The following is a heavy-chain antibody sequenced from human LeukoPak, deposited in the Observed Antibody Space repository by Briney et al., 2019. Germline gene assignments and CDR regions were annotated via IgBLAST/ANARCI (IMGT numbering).Heavy chain of an antibody. CDR1: GFTFSGYW. V-gene: IGHV3-74*01. CDR2: INDDGRST. J-gene: IGHJ4*02. D-gene: IGHD6-6*01. Sequence: PGGSLRLSCAASGFTFSGYWMHWVRHVPGKGLVWVSRINDDGRSTSEAVSVKGRFTISRDNAKNTLYLQMNSLRVEDTAIYYCARSAARLDYWGQGTLVTVSS. CDR3: ARSAARLDY.